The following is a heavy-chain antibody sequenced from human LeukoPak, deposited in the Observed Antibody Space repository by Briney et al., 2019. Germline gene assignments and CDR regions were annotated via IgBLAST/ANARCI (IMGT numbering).Heavy chain of an antibody. CDR2: ISYDGTNT. D-gene: IGHD3-10*01. J-gene: IGHJ3*02. CDR1: GFTFSSYG. V-gene: IGHV3-30*03. Sequence: GGSLRLSCAASGFTFSSYGLHWVRQAPGKGLEWVAIISYDGTNTYYADSVKGRFTISRDNSKNTLYLQMNSLRAEDTAVYYCARANMVHDAFDIWGQGTMVTVSS. CDR3: ARANMVHDAFDI.